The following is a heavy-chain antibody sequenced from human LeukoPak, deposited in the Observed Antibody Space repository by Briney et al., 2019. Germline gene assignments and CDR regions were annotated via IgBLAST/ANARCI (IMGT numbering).Heavy chain of an antibody. V-gene: IGHV1-2*02. CDR2: INPNSGGT. Sequence: ASVKVSCKASGYTFTSYDINWVRQAPGQGLEWMGWINPNSGGTNYAQKFQGRVTMTRDKSISTADMELSRLRSDDSAVYYCATMTKYYDILTGDYNRAFFDYWGQGTLVTVSS. D-gene: IGHD3-9*01. CDR3: ATMTKYYDILTGDYNRAFFDY. J-gene: IGHJ4*02. CDR1: GYTFTSYD.